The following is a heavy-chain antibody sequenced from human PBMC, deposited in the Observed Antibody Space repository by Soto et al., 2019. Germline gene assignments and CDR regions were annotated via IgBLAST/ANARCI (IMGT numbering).Heavy chain of an antibody. CDR2: IKQDGSEK. CDR3: ARGLKVRFLEWLLSYYYDGMDA. V-gene: IGHV3-7*01. D-gene: IGHD3-3*01. Sequence: GGSLRLSCAASGFTFSSYWMSWVRQAPGKGLEWVANIKQDGSEKYYVDSVKGRFTISRDNAKNSLYLQMNSLRAEDTAVYYCARGLKVRFLEWLLSYYYDGMDAGGQGTTVTVSS. J-gene: IGHJ6*02. CDR1: GFTFSSYW.